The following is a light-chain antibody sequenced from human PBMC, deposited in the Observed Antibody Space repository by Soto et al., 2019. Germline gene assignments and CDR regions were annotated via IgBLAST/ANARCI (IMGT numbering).Light chain of an antibody. J-gene: IGLJ3*02. CDR1: SGHSNYA. CDR2: LYSDGSH. Sequence: QLVLTQSPSASASLGASVKFTCTLSSGHSNYAIAWHQQQPEKGPRYLMKLYSDGSHDKGDGISDRFSGSSSGAERYLSISSLQSEDEADYFCQSWGTGIRVFGRGTKLTVL. V-gene: IGLV4-69*01. CDR3: QSWGTGIRV.